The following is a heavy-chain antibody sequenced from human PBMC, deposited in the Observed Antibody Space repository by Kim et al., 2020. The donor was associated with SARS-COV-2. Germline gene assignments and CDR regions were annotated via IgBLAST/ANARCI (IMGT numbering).Heavy chain of an antibody. V-gene: IGHV1-3*01. Sequence: ASVKVSCKASGYTFTSYAMHWVRQAPGQRLEWMGWINAGNGNTKYSQKFQGRVTITRDTSASTAYMELSSLRSEDTAVYYCARDLPYSSSWSTNYFDYWGQGTLVTVSS. CDR1: GYTFTSYA. D-gene: IGHD6-13*01. CDR3: ARDLPYSSSWSTNYFDY. CDR2: INAGNGNT. J-gene: IGHJ4*02.